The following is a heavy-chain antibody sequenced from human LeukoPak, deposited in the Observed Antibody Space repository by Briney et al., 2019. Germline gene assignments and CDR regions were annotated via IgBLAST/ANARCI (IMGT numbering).Heavy chain of an antibody. CDR3: ASVRGYSGYDSDY. D-gene: IGHD5-12*01. Sequence: PPGRSLRLSCAASGFTFSSYAMHWVRQAPGKGPEWVAVISYDGSNKYYADSVKGRFTISRDNSKNTLYLQMNSLRAEDTAVYYCASVRGYSGYDSDYWGQGTLVTVSS. CDR2: ISYDGSNK. CDR1: GFTFSSYA. V-gene: IGHV3-30-3*01. J-gene: IGHJ4*02.